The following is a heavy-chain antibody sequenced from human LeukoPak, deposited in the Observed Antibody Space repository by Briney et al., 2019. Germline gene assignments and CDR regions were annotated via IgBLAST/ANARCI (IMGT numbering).Heavy chain of an antibody. CDR1: GFTFDDYA. J-gene: IGHJ4*02. D-gene: IGHD3-10*01. Sequence: GGSLRLSCAASGFTFDDYAMHWVRQAPGKGLEWVSLISGDGGSTYYADSVKGRFTISRDNSKNTLYLQMNSLRAEDTAVYYCARERGGFGELLGYFDYWGQGTLVTVSS. V-gene: IGHV3-43*02. CDR3: ARERGGFGELLGYFDY. CDR2: ISGDGGST.